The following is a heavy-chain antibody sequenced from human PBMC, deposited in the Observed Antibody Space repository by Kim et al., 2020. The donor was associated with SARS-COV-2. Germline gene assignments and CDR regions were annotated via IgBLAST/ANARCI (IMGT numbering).Heavy chain of an antibody. CDR3: ARDGDLGSSSWYGHYFDY. V-gene: IGHV3-33*01. Sequence: GGSLRLSCAASGFTFSSYGMHWVRQAPGKGLEWVAVIWYDGSNKYYADSVKGRFTISRDNSKNTLYLQMNSLRAEDTAVYYCARDGDLGSSSWYGHYFDYWGQGTLVTVSS. CDR1: GFTFSSYG. D-gene: IGHD6-13*01. J-gene: IGHJ4*02. CDR2: IWYDGSNK.